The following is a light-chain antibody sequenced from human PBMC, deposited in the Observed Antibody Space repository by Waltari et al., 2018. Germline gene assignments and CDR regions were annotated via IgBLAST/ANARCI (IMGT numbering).Light chain of an antibody. Sequence: EIVMTQSPATLSVSPGERATLSCRASQSVSSYLAWYQHKPGQAPRLLIYGTSTRATGTTARFSGSGSGTEFTLTITSMQSEDFAVYYCQQYNNWLTFGQGTKLEIK. CDR3: QQYNNWLT. J-gene: IGKJ2*01. CDR1: QSVSSY. CDR2: GTS. V-gene: IGKV3-15*01.